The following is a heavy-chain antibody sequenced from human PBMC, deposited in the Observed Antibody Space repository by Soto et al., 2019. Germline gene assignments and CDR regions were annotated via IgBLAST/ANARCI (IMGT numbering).Heavy chain of an antibody. Sequence: QVLLQESGPGLVRPSQTLSLTCVVSSGSITSGGFYWHWVRQRPGEGLEWIGYIFHSGSIYYNPSLRSRVSMSMDTSNDQFSLNLSSVTAADTAVYFCARGGSGDNWFDPWGQGTLVTVSS. CDR2: IFHSGSI. J-gene: IGHJ5*02. CDR3: ARGGSGDNWFDP. CDR1: SGSITSGGFY. V-gene: IGHV4-31*02. D-gene: IGHD2-15*01.